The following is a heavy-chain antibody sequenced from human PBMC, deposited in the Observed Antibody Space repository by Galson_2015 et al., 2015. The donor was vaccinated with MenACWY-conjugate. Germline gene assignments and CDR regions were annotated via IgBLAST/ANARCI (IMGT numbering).Heavy chain of an antibody. CDR2: IWHDGTNK. D-gene: IGHD2-2*01. CDR1: GFSFSSYG. Sequence: SLRLSCAASGFSFSSYGIHWVRQAPGKGLGWVAVIWHDGTNKYYADSVKGRFTISRDNSQNTLYLQMNSLRAEDSAVYYCARDPGSDAPIDHWGQGTLVTVSS. V-gene: IGHV3-33*01. J-gene: IGHJ4*02. CDR3: ARDPGSDAPIDH.